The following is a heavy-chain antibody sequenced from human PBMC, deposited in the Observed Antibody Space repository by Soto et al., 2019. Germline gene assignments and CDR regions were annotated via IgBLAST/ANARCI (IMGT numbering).Heavy chain of an antibody. D-gene: IGHD3-9*01. CDR3: ARAGSTMYRLHPHFDY. CDR1: GDSVSTNSGA. J-gene: IGHJ4*02. Sequence: SQTLSLTCAISGDSVSTNSGAWNWIRQSPSRGLEWLGRTFYRSRWYSDYADSVKGRININSDTSKNQFSLQLSSVTPEDTAVYYCARAGSTMYRLHPHFDYWGQGTLVTVSS. CDR2: TFYRSRWYS. V-gene: IGHV6-1*01.